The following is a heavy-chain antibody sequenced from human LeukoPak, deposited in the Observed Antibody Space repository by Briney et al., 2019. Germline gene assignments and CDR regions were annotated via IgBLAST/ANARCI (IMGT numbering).Heavy chain of an antibody. J-gene: IGHJ3*02. D-gene: IGHD3-10*02. CDR1: GYSFTSYW. CDR3: ARHLFGDYDTHPPPDAFDI. Sequence: GESLKISCKGSGYSFTSYWIGWVRQMPGKGLEWMGIIYPGDSDTRYSPSFQGQVTISADKSISTAYLQWSSLKASDTAMYYCARHLFGDYDTHPPPDAFDIWGQGTMVTVSS. V-gene: IGHV5-51*01. CDR2: IYPGDSDT.